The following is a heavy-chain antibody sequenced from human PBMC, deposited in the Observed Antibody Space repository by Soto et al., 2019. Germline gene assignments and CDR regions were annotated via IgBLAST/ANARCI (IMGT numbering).Heavy chain of an antibody. V-gene: IGHV3-23*01. CDR2: ISGSGGST. Sequence: EVQLLESGGGLVQPGGSLRLSCVASGFTFSSHAMSWVRQAPGKGLEWVSTISGSGGSTYYADSLKGRFTISRDNSKTTLYLQMNSLRAEDTALYYCAKDLGPGEKELHALYYYGLDVWGQGTTVTVSS. D-gene: IGHD1-7*01. J-gene: IGHJ6*02. CDR1: GFTFSSHA. CDR3: AKDLGPGEKELHALYYYGLDV.